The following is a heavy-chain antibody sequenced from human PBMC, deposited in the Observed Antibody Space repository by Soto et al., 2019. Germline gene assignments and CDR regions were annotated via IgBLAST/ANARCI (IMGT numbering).Heavy chain of an antibody. V-gene: IGHV2-5*02. Sequence: QITLKESGPTLVKPTQTLTLTCTFSGFSLSTSGVGVGWIRQPPGKALEWLALIYWDDDKRYSPSLKSRLTITKDTSKNHVVRTMTNMDPVDTATYYCAHSRDTIVVVTASPIPDAFDSWGQGTMVTVSS. CDR1: GFSLSTSGVG. J-gene: IGHJ3*02. D-gene: IGHD2-21*02. CDR2: IYWDDDK. CDR3: AHSRDTIVVVTASPIPDAFDS.